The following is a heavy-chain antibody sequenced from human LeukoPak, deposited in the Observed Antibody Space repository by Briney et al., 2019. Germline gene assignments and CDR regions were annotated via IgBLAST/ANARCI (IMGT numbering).Heavy chain of an antibody. J-gene: IGHJ5*02. V-gene: IGHV4-34*01. CDR1: GGSFSGYY. CDR2: INHSGST. D-gene: IGHD3-22*01. Sequence: SETLSLTCAVYGGSFSGYYWSWIRQPPGKGLEWIGEINHSGSTNYNPSLKSRVTISVDTSKNQFSLKLSSVTAADTAVYYCARRDSSVYYLGSWGQGTLVTVSS. CDR3: ARRDSSVYYLGS.